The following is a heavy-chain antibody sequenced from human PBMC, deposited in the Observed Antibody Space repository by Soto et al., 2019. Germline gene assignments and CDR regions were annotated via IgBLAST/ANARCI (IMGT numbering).Heavy chain of an antibody. CDR3: ARHTYSSSWDYYYGMDV. V-gene: IGHV5-10-1*01. CDR1: GYSLTSYW. CDR2: IDPSDSYT. D-gene: IGHD6-13*01. J-gene: IGHJ6*02. Sequence: PGESLKISCKGSGYSLTSYWISWVRQMPGKGLEWMGRIDPSDSYTNYSPSFQGHVTISADKSISTAYLQWSSLKASDTAMYYCARHTYSSSWDYYYGMDVWGQGTTVTVSS.